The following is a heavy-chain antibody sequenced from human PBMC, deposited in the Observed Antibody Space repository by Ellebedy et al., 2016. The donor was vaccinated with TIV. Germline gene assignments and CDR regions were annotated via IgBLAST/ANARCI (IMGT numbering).Heavy chain of an antibody. CDR3: ATDPPSSGYALES. CDR1: GFTFSSYW. D-gene: IGHD3-22*01. J-gene: IGHJ5*02. CDR2: MKGDGSSA. Sequence: GESLKISCAASGFTFSSYWMYWVRQAPGKGLVWVSRMKGDGSSASYADSVKGRFTISSDNAKNTLYLQMNSLRVEDTAVYYCATDPPSSGYALESWGQGTLVTVS. V-gene: IGHV3-74*01.